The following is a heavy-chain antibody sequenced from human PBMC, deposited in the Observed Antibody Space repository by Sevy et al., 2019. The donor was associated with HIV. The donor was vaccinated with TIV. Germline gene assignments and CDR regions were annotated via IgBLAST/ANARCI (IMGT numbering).Heavy chain of an antibody. V-gene: IGHV3-23*01. CDR1: GFTFSSYG. Sequence: GGSLRLSCGASGFTFSSYGMSWVRQAPGKGLEWISTISERDERIKHADSVKGRFTISRDNSKKILYLQMRSLRAEDTAVYYCARNLGALPNYYYGVDVWGQGTTVTVSS. CDR3: ARNLGALPNYYYGVDV. D-gene: IGHD6-6*01. J-gene: IGHJ6*02. CDR2: ISERDERI.